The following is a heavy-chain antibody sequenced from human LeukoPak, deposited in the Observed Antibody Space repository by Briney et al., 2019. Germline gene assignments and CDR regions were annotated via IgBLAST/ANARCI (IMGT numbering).Heavy chain of an antibody. CDR1: GYTFTSYG. V-gene: IGHV1-18*01. Sequence: ASVKVSCKASGYTFTSYGISWVRQAPGQGLEWMGWISAYNGNTNYAQKLQGRVTMTTDTSTSTAYMELRSLSSEDTAVYYCASGGSSGWYEEDWGQGTLVTVSS. CDR2: ISAYNGNT. D-gene: IGHD6-19*01. CDR3: ASGGSSGWYEED. J-gene: IGHJ4*02.